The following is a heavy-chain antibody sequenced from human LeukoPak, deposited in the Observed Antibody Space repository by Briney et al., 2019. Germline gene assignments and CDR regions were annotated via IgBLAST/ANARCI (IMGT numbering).Heavy chain of an antibody. Sequence: GGSLRLSCAVSGFTLSNYWIHWVRQAPGKGLVWVSLVSSDGATTTYADSVKGRFTISRDNVKSTVYLQMSSLRAEDTAVYYCARGVGGLLDYWGQGTLVTVSS. J-gene: IGHJ4*02. V-gene: IGHV3-74*01. CDR1: GFTLSNYW. CDR2: VSSDGATT. D-gene: IGHD2-15*01. CDR3: ARGVGGLLDY.